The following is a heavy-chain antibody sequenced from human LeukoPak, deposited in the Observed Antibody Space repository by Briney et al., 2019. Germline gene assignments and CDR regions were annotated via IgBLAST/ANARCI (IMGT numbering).Heavy chain of an antibody. CDR1: GFTVSTYA. Sequence: PGRSLRLASPVAGFTVSTYAMSWVRQAQVKGRGWSSIISGPAGSTYSADSVKVRFTFSRDTSKTTLYLQMNSLRAEDTAVNYCAKPVAGKGYFENRGPGELVTVSS. D-gene: IGHD6-19*01. V-gene: IGHV3-23*01. J-gene: IGHJ4*02. CDR2: ISGPAGST. CDR3: AKPVAGKGYFEN.